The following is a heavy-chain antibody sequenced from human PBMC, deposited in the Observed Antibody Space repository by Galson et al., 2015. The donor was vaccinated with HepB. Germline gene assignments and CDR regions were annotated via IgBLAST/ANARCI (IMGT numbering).Heavy chain of an antibody. CDR2: ISYDGSNK. Sequence: SLRLSCAASGFSFGSSAMHWVRQAPGKGLEWVAVISYDGSNKYYADSVKGRFTISRDTSKNTLYLQMNSLRAEDTAVYYCAREQYSSSRYGGSFDYWGQGTLVTVSS. CDR3: AREQYSSSRYGGSFDY. V-gene: IGHV3-30*04. D-gene: IGHD6-13*01. CDR1: GFSFGSSA. J-gene: IGHJ4*02.